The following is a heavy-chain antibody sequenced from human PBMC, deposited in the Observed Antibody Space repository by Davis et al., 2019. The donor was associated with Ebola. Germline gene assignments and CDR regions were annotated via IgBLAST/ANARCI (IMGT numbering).Heavy chain of an antibody. CDR3: ARGNDQHLNF. J-gene: IGHJ4*02. CDR1: GFTFSSYA. V-gene: IGHV3-30*04. CDR2: IAYDGSYK. D-gene: IGHD1-1*01. Sequence: GGSLRLSCGASGFTFSSYAMHWVRQAPGKGLEWVAVIAYDGSYKYYGASVEGRFTISRDKSKNTVSLQMNSLRPEDTAMYYCARGNDQHLNFWGQGTLVTVSS.